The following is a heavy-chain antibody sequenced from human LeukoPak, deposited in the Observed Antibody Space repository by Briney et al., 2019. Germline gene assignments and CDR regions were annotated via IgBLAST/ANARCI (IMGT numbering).Heavy chain of an antibody. Sequence: RPSETLSLTCVVSGDAISSGNYWGWIRQPPEKGLEWIGNIHHSGYTNYNPSLKSRVTISVDTSKNQFSLKMKSVTAAGTAVYYCARMGSDYWGQGTLVTVSS. D-gene: IGHD3-16*01. CDR3: ARMGSDY. V-gene: IGHV4-38-2*01. CDR2: IHHSGYT. J-gene: IGHJ4*02. CDR1: GDAISSGNY.